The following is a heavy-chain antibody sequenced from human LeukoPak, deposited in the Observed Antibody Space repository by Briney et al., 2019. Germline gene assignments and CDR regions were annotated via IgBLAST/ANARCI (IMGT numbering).Heavy chain of an antibody. CDR3: ARQKMTDPIQAPKSLYYYYYMDV. D-gene: IGHD3-16*02. CDR1: GYNFANYW. Sequence: GESLKISCQASGYNFANYWIAWVRQMPGKGLEWMGIIYPGDSDTRYSPSFQGQVTISADKSISTAYLQWNSLKASDTAMYFCARQKMTDPIQAPKSLYYYYYMDVWGKGTTVTVSS. J-gene: IGHJ6*03. V-gene: IGHV5-51*01. CDR2: IYPGDSDT.